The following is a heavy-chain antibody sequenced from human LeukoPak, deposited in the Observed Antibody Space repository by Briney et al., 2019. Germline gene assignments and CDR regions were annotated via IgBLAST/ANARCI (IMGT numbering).Heavy chain of an antibody. CDR3: ARGAHGSGSFRRYYFDY. CDR2: INHSGST. Sequence: PSETLSLTCAVYGGSFSGYYWSWIRQPPGKGLEWIGEINHSGSTNYNPSLKSRVTISVDTSKNQFSLKLSSVTAADTAVYYCARGAHGSGSFRRYYFDYWGQGTLVTVSS. CDR1: GGSFSGYY. V-gene: IGHV4-34*01. J-gene: IGHJ4*02. D-gene: IGHD3-10*01.